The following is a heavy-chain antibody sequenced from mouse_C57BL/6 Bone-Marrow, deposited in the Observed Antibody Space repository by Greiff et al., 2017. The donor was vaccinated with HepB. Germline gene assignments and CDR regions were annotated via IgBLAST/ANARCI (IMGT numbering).Heavy chain of an antibody. D-gene: IGHD2-4*01. Sequence: QVQLQQPGAELVRPGTSVKLSCKASGYTFTSYWMHWVKQRPGQGLEWIRVIDPSDSYTNYNQKFKGKATLTVDTSSSTAYMQLSSLTSEDSAVYYCAREGDYDVPYYFDYWGQGTTLTVSS. CDR1: GYTFTSYW. CDR3: AREGDYDVPYYFDY. CDR2: IDPSDSYT. V-gene: IGHV1-59*01. J-gene: IGHJ2*01.